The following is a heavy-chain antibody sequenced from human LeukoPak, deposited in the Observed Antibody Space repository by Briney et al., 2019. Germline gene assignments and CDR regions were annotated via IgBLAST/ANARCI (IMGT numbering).Heavy chain of an antibody. CDR2: MGAYNGKT. V-gene: IGHV1-18*01. Sequence: GASVKVSCKAFGYSFTSHGFNWVRQAPGQGLEWMGWMGAYNGKTNYAHSLQGRVTATADTSTSTAYMELRSLRSEDTAVYYCARGMGYSYGHPQGAFDIWGQGTMVTVSS. J-gene: IGHJ3*02. CDR1: GYSFTSHG. D-gene: IGHD5-18*01. CDR3: ARGMGYSYGHPQGAFDI.